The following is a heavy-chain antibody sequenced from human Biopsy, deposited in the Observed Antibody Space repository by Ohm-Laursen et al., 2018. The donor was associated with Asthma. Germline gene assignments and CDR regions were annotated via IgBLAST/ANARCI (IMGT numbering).Heavy chain of an antibody. CDR2: VFYSGTT. J-gene: IGHJ6*02. V-gene: IGHV4-30-4*01. Sequence: TLSLTCTVSGASTRSADHHWSWIRQSPGKGLEWIGFVFYSGTTHYSRSLERRLYISIDTARNEFSMSLRSLTAADTAVYFCARVASYGDLYFGIDVWGPGTTVSVS. D-gene: IGHD4-17*01. CDR1: GASTRSADHH. CDR3: ARVASYGDLYFGIDV.